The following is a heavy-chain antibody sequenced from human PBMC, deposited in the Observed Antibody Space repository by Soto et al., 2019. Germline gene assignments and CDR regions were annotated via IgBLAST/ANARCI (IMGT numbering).Heavy chain of an antibody. CDR2: IWYDGSNK. D-gene: IGHD6-19*01. V-gene: IGHV3-33*01. CDR1: GFTFSSYG. J-gene: IGHJ6*02. CDR3: ARDWRPASSGWPTYYYYYGMDV. Sequence: PGGSLRLSCAASGFTFSSYGMHWVRQAPGKGLEWVAVIWYDGSNKYYADSVKGRFTISRDNSKNTLYLQMNSLRAEDTAVYYCARDWRPASSGWPTYYYYYGMDVWGQGTTVTVSS.